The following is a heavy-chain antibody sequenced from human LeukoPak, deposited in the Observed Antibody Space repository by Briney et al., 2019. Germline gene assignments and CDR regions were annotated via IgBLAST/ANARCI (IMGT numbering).Heavy chain of an antibody. V-gene: IGHV4-30-2*01. D-gene: IGHD3-16*01. CDR3: ARGGHEGYYYYGMDV. CDR1: GGSISSGGYS. Sequence: SQTLSLTCAVSGGSISSGGYSWSWIRQPPGKGLEWIGYIYHSGSTYYNPSFKSRVTISVDRSKNQFSLRLSSVTAADTAVYYCARGGHEGYYYYGMDVWGKGTTVTVSS. J-gene: IGHJ6*04. CDR2: IYHSGST.